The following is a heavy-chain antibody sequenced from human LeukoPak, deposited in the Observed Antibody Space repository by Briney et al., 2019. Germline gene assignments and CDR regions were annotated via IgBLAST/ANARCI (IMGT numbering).Heavy chain of an antibody. D-gene: IGHD1-1*01. Sequence: GGSLRLSCAASGFTFSNYWMHWVRQAPGKGLEWVSYISSSGSTIYYADSVKGRFTISRDNAKNSLYLQMNSLRAEDTAVYYCARGLMERGYYYYYYMDVWGKGTTVTISS. CDR2: ISSSGSTI. J-gene: IGHJ6*03. CDR1: GFTFSNYW. CDR3: ARGLMERGYYYYYYMDV. V-gene: IGHV3-48*04.